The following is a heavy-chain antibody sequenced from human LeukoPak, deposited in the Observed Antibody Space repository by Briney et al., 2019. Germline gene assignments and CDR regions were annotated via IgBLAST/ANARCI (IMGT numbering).Heavy chain of an antibody. Sequence: ETLFLTCTVSGGSISSYYWSWIRQPPGKGLEWIGYTYYSGSTNYNPSLKSRVTISVDTSKNQFSLKLSSVTAADTAVYYCARDQRGYSYGYDWFDPWGQGTLVTVSS. V-gene: IGHV4-59*01. J-gene: IGHJ5*02. CDR3: ARDQRGYSYGYDWFDP. CDR2: TYYSGST. D-gene: IGHD5-18*01. CDR1: GGSISSYY.